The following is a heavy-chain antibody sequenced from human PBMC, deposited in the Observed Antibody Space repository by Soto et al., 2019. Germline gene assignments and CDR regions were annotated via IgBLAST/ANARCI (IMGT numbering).Heavy chain of an antibody. J-gene: IGHJ6*02. CDR2: MSSSGSTI. CDR3: AAIVVVPAAPMDA. Sequence: SLRLSCAASGFTFSSYDMNWVRQAPWKGLECVSYMSSSGSTIYYADSVKGRFTVSRDNAKSSLYLQMNSLRAEDTAVYYCAAIVVVPAAPMDAWGQGTTVTVSS. V-gene: IGHV3-48*03. D-gene: IGHD2-2*01. CDR1: GFTFSSYD.